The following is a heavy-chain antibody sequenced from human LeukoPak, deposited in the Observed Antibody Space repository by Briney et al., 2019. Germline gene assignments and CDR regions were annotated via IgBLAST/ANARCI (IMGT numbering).Heavy chain of an antibody. Sequence: SETLSLTCAVYGGSFSGYYWSWIRQPPGKGLEWIGEINHSGSTNYNPSLKSRVTISVDTSKNQFSLKLSSVTAADTAVYYCARPRLPLGMDVWGQGTTVTVS. CDR3: ARPRLPLGMDV. V-gene: IGHV4-34*01. D-gene: IGHD5-18*01. CDR1: GGSFSGYY. J-gene: IGHJ6*02. CDR2: INHSGST.